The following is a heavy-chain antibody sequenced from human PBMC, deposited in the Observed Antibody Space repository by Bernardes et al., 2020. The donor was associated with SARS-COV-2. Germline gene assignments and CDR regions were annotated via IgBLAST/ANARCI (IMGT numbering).Heavy chain of an antibody. V-gene: IGHV3-64*02. Sequence: GGSLRLSCLASGFTFNSHAMHWVRQAPGKGLKYVAGISSGGVSTTYADSVKGRVTISRDNFKNTLYLQMDDLRPEDMGVYYCARADFSGWDPDYGLDVWGKGTTVTVSS. CDR2: ISSGGVST. J-gene: IGHJ6*04. CDR3: ARADFSGWDPDYGLDV. CDR1: GFTFNSHA. D-gene: IGHD6-19*01.